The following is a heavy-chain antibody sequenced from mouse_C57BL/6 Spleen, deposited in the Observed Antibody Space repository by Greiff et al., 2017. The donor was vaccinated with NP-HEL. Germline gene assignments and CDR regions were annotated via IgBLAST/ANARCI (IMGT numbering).Heavy chain of an antibody. CDR2: INPNNGGT. Sequence: EVQLQQSGPELVKPGASVKMSCKASGYTFTDYNMHWVKQSHGKSLEWIGYINPNNGGTSYNQKFKGKATLTVNKSSSTAYMELRSLTSEDSAVYYCARGDDYDWYVDVWGTGTTVTVSS. CDR3: ARGDDYDWYVDV. J-gene: IGHJ1*03. D-gene: IGHD2-4*01. V-gene: IGHV1-22*01. CDR1: GYTFTDYN.